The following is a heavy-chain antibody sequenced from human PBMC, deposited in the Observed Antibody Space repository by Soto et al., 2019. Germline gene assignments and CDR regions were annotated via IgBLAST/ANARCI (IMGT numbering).Heavy chain of an antibody. CDR1: GFTFSSFA. CDR3: AKDRYCSNTNCYKGNWLDP. V-gene: IGHV3-23*01. J-gene: IGHJ5*02. D-gene: IGHD2-2*01. CDR2: ISGSGIST. Sequence: RGSLRLSCAASGFTFSSFAMTWVRQSPGKGLEWVSTISGSGISTYYADSVKGRFTISRDISKNTVYLQMNSLRAEDTALYYCAKDRYCSNTNCYKGNWLDPWGQGTLVTVSS.